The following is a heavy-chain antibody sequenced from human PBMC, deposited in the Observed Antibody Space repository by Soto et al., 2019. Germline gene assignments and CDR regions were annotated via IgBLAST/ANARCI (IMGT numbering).Heavy chain of an antibody. CDR2: IIDSGNYM. CDR1: GFTFSTYF. V-gene: IGHV3-21*01. Sequence: EVQLVESGGGLVEPGGSLRLSCAASGFTFSTYFMNWVRQAPGKGLEWVSSIIDSGNYMYYADSVKGRFNISRDNARNSLYLQMNSLTTEDTAVYYCAREGEGRTAYFDYWGQGALVTVSS. CDR3: AREGEGRTAYFDY. J-gene: IGHJ4*02. D-gene: IGHD3-16*01.